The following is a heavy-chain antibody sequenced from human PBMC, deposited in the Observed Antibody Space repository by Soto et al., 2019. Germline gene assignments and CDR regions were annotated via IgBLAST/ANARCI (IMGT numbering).Heavy chain of an antibody. CDR1: GFTFSNAW. V-gene: IGHV3-15*07. CDR3: TTDSYITSIIVRFDY. J-gene: IGHJ4*01. CDR2: VKSKTDGGTT. Sequence: GGSLRLSCAASGFTFSNAWINWVRQTPGKGLEWVGRVKSKTDGGTTDFAAPVKGRFAISRDDSKNMVYLEMNSLKTEDTAIYYCTTDSYITSIIVRFDYWGHGTLVTSPQ. D-gene: IGHD3-22*01.